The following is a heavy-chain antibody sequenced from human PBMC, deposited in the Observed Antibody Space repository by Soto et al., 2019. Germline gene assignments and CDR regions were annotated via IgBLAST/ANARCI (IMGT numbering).Heavy chain of an antibody. J-gene: IGHJ6*02. CDR1: GFTFSSYA. Sequence: GGSLRLSCAASGFTFSSYAMHWVRQAPGKGLEWVAVISYDGSNKYYADSVKGRFTISRDNSKNTLYLQMNSLRAEDTAVYYCARDGFGSGWYHSYYYYGMDVWGQGTTVTVSS. V-gene: IGHV3-30-3*01. D-gene: IGHD6-19*01. CDR2: ISYDGSNK. CDR3: ARDGFGSGWYHSYYYYGMDV.